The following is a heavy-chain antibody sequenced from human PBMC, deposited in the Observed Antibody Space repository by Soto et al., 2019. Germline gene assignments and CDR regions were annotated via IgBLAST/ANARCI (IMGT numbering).Heavy chain of an antibody. V-gene: IGHV3-64D*06. Sequence: PGGSLRLSCSASGFTFSSYAMHWVRQAPGKGLEYVSAISSNGGSTYYADSVKGRFTISRDNSKNTLYLQMSSLRAEDTAVYYCVKPSASSTHPQDFDYWGQGTLVTVSS. D-gene: IGHD6-13*01. CDR2: ISSNGGST. CDR3: VKPSASSTHPQDFDY. CDR1: GFTFSSYA. J-gene: IGHJ4*02.